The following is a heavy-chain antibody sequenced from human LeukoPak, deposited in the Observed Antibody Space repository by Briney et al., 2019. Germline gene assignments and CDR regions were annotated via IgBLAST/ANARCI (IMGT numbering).Heavy chain of an antibody. D-gene: IGHD5-24*01. J-gene: IGHJ4*02. V-gene: IGHV1-24*01. CDR1: GYTLTELS. CDR3: AREGDGYNYEDY. CDR2: FDPEDGET. Sequence: ASVRVSCKGSGYTLTELSMHWVRQAPGKGLEWMGGFDPEDGETIYAQKFQGRVTMTEDTSTDTAYMELSSLRSEDTAVYYCAREGDGYNYEDYWGQGTLVTVSS.